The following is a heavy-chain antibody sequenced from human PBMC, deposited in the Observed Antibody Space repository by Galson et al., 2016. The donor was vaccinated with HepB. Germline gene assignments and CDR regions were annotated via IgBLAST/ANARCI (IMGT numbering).Heavy chain of an antibody. CDR2: IYPGDSDT. CDR3: TRGPSGFNWYVGYDQ. V-gene: IGHV5-51*01. CDR1: GYSFTTYW. J-gene: IGHJ4*02. D-gene: IGHD1-1*01. Sequence: QSGAEVKKPGESLKISCKASGYSFTTYWIGWVRQMPGKGLEWMGIIYPGDSDTRYSPSFQGQVTISADKSISTTYLQWSSLQAPDTALYYCTRGPSGFNWYVGYDQWGQGTLVTVSS.